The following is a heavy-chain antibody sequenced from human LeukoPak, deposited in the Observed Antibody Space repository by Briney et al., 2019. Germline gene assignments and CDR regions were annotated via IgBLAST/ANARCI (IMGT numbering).Heavy chain of an antibody. CDR2: ILSDGSKT. CDR1: GFTFSSDA. J-gene: IGHJ4*02. V-gene: IGHV3-30*02. D-gene: IGHD3-22*01. Sequence: GGSLRLSCAASGFTFSSDAMHWVRQAPGKGLEWVAIILSDGSKTYYPDSVRGRFTISRDNSKNTLYLQMNSLRAEDTAVYYCAKSAYYDASGYYREYYFDYWGQGTLVTVSS. CDR3: AKSAYYDASGYYREYYFDY.